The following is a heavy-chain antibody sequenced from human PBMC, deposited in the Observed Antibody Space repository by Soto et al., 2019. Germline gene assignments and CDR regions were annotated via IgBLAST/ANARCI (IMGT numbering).Heavy chain of an antibody. J-gene: IGHJ6*02. CDR1: GFTFSSYA. CDR3: ARDRYYDSSGYYYESYYYYGMDV. V-gene: IGHV3-30-3*01. CDR2: ISYDGSNK. D-gene: IGHD3-22*01. Sequence: QVQLVESGGGVVQPRRSLRLSCAASGFTFSSYAMHWVRQAPGKGLEWVAVISYDGSNKYYADSVKGRFTISRDNSKNTLYLQMNSLRAEDTAVYYCARDRYYDSSGYYYESYYYYGMDVWGQGTTVTVSS.